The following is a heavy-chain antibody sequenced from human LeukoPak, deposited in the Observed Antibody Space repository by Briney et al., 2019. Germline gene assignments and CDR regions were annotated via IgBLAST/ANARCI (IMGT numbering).Heavy chain of an antibody. J-gene: IGHJ4*02. D-gene: IGHD3-3*01. CDR2: IYYSGST. Sequence: SETLSLTCTVSGGSISSYYWSWIRQPPGKGLEWIGHIYYSGSTNYNPSLKSRVTISVDTSKNQFSLKLSSVTAADTAVYYCARSDRFGVVAPLFDYWGQGTLVTVSS. CDR1: GGSISSYY. CDR3: ARSDRFGVVAPLFDY. V-gene: IGHV4-59*08.